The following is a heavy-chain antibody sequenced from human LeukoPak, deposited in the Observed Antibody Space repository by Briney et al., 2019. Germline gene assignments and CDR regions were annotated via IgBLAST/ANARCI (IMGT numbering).Heavy chain of an antibody. V-gene: IGHV4-59*01. Sequence: KPSETLSLTCTVSGVSSSSSYWSWIRQPPGKGLEWIGYIFYTGDSNHNPSFKSRVSISLDTSKDQISLKLSSVTAADTAVYYCARTLGRRYCSGGSCYIPFGWFDPWGQGTLVTVSS. D-gene: IGHD2-15*01. CDR2: IFYTGDS. CDR1: GVSSSSSY. CDR3: ARTLGRRYCSGGSCYIPFGWFDP. J-gene: IGHJ5*02.